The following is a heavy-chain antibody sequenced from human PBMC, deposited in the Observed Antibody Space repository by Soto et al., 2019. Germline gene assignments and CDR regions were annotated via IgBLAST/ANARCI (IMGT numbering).Heavy chain of an antibody. V-gene: IGHV3-33*01. J-gene: IGHJ6*02. CDR1: GFTFRSYG. CDR3: ARERLVPYGYGMDV. D-gene: IGHD2-2*01. CDR2: IWFDGSKK. Sequence: QMQLVESGGGVVQPGRSLRLSCAASGFTFRSYGIHWVRQAPGKGLEWVALIWFDGSKKYYVDSVKGRFAVSRDNSKNTVYLQMNSLRVEDTAVYYCARERLVPYGYGMDVWGQGTTVTVSS.